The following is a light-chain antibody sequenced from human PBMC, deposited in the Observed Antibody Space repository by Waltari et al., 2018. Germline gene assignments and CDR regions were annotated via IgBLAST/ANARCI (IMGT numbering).Light chain of an antibody. CDR3: QHANSFPPS. J-gene: IGKJ2*01. Sequence: DIQMTQSPSSVSASVGDRDTITCRASQGISNWSAWYQQKQGKAPKLLIYGASSLRSGVPARFGGIGSGTDFTRTITSLQPEDFATCDCQHANSFPPSFNQGTRLEIK. V-gene: IGKV1D-12*01. CDR1: QGISNW. CDR2: GAS.